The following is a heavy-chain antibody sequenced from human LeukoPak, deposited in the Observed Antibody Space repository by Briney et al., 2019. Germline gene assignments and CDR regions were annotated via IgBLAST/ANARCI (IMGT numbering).Heavy chain of an antibody. J-gene: IGHJ4*02. CDR2: IIPIFGTA. V-gene: IGHV1-69*13. CDR1: GGTFSSYA. Sequence: ASVKVSCKASGGTFSSYAISWVRQAPGQGLEWMGGIIPIFGTANYAQKFQGRVTITADESTSTAYMELSSPRSEDTAVYYCAREVLAGDTSWGQGTLVTVSS. D-gene: IGHD6-19*01. CDR3: AREVLAGDTS.